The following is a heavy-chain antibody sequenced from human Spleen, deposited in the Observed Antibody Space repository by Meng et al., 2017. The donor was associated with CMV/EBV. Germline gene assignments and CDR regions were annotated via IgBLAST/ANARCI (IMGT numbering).Heavy chain of an antibody. CDR3: ARLTVDTAMVTAFDY. V-gene: IGHV4-34*01. Sequence: VQLQTWGAGLLKPSETLSLTCAVYGGSFSGYYWSWIRQPPGKGLEWIGEINHSGSTNYNPSLKSRVTISVDTSKNQFSLKLSSVTAADTAVYYCARLTVDTAMVTAFDYWGQGTLVTVSS. CDR1: GGSFSGYY. J-gene: IGHJ4*02. CDR2: INHSGST. D-gene: IGHD5-18*01.